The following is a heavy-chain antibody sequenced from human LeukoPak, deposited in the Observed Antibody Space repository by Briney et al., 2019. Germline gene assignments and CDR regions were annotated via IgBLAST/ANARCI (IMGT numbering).Heavy chain of an antibody. CDR1: GFTFSNYW. V-gene: IGHV3-7*01. J-gene: IGHJ3*02. Sequence: GGSLRLSCAASGFTFSNYWMSWVRQAPGKGLEWVANIKQDEIEKDNVDSVKGRFTISRDNAKNSLYLQMNSLRNEDTAVYYCAREGNRRAFDIWGQGTMVTASS. CDR3: AREGNRRAFDI. CDR2: IKQDEIEK. D-gene: IGHD1-14*01.